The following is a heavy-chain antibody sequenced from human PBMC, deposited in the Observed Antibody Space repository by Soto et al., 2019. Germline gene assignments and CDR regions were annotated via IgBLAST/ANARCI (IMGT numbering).Heavy chain of an antibody. D-gene: IGHD3-22*01. CDR2: MNPNSGNT. CDR1: GYTFTSYD. CDR3: ARGAGFTMIGGFYGMDV. Sequence: ASVKVSCKASGYTFTSYDINWVRQATGQGLEWMGWMNPNSGNTGYAQKFQGRVTMTRNTSISTAYMELSSLRSEDTAVYYCARGAGFTMIGGFYGMDVWGPGTTVTVSS. V-gene: IGHV1-8*01. J-gene: IGHJ6*02.